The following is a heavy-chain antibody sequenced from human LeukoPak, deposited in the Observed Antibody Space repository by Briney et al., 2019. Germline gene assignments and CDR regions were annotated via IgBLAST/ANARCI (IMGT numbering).Heavy chain of an antibody. D-gene: IGHD3-3*01. CDR1: GFTFSDYY. CDR2: ISSSGSTI. V-gene: IGHV3-11*04. J-gene: IGHJ4*02. Sequence: GGSLRLSCAASGFTFSDYYMSLIRQAPGKGLEWVSYISSSGSTIYYADSVKGRFTISRDNAKNSLYLQMNSLRAEDTAVYYCARGEGYDFWSGYYTDYWGQGTLATVSS. CDR3: ARGEGYDFWSGYYTDY.